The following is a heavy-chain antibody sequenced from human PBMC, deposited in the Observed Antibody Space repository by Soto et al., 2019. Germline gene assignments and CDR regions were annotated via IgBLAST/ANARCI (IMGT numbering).Heavy chain of an antibody. CDR1: GYTFTSYG. Sequence: ASVKVSCKISGYTFTSYGISWVRQAPGQGLEWMGWISTHNGDTNFAQKFQGRVTLTTDTSTNTAYMDLRSLTSDDTAVYYCARGSDILNGLDYYYGMDVWGQGTTVTVSS. CDR2: ISTHNGDT. V-gene: IGHV1-18*01. J-gene: IGHJ6*02. CDR3: ARGSDILNGLDYYYGMDV. D-gene: IGHD3-9*01.